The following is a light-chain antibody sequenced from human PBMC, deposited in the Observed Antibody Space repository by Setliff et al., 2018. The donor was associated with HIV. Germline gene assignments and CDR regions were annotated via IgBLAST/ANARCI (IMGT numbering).Light chain of an antibody. J-gene: IGLJ1*01. CDR2: DVS. CDR3: LSYTSSTPLYV. Sequence: QSALPQPASVSGSPGQSITISCTGTSSDVGGYSFVSWYQQHPGKAPKLMIYDVSYRPSGVSDRFSGSKSGNTASLTISGLQAEDEADYYCLSYTSSTPLYVFATGTKVTVL. V-gene: IGLV2-14*03. CDR1: SSDVGGYSF.